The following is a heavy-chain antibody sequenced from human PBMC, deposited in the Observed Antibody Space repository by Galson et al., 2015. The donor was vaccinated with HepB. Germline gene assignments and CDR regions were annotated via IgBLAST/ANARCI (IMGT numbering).Heavy chain of an antibody. CDR3: AKKAVGHYFDY. CDR1: GFTFSSYG. J-gene: IGHJ4*02. D-gene: IGHD4-23*01. Sequence: SLRLSCAASGFTFSSYGMHWVRQAPGKGLEWVAVISYHGSNQYYADSVKGRFTISRDNSKNTLYLQMNSLRAEDTAVYYCAKKAVGHYFDYWGQGTLVTVSA. V-gene: IGHV3-30*18. CDR2: ISYHGSNQ.